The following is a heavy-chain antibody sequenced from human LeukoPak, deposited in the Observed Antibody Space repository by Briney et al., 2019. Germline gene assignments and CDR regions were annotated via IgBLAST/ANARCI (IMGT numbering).Heavy chain of an antibody. J-gene: IGHJ3*02. CDR3: TRASRGVGATTYDAFDI. V-gene: IGHV3-49*03. Sequence: PGGSLRLSCTASGFTFGDYAMSWFRQAPGKGLEWVGFIRSKAYGGTTEYAASVKGRFTISRDDSKSIAYLQMNSLKTEDTAVYYCTRASRGVGATTYDAFDIWGQGTMVTVSS. CDR1: GFTFGDYA. D-gene: IGHD1-26*01. CDR2: IRSKAYGGTT.